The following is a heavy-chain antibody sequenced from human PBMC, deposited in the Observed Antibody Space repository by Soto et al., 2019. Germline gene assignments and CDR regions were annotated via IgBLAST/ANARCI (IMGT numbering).Heavy chain of an antibody. Sequence: GESLKLSCVVSGFTFSMYWMHWVRQVPGQSPFWVSRISDDGSTTNYADSVRGRFTISRDNAKNTLNLQMNSLGAEDTALYYCVGVRRDGYNYWGQGTLVTVSS. CDR2: ISDDGSTT. D-gene: IGHD5-12*01. CDR3: VGVRRDGYNY. J-gene: IGHJ1*01. CDR1: GFTFSMYW. V-gene: IGHV3-74*01.